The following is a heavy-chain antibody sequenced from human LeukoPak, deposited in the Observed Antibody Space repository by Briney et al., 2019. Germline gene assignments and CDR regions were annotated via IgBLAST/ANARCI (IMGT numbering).Heavy chain of an antibody. CDR1: GFTFSSYG. Sequence: GGSLRLSCAASGFTFSSYGMHWVRQAPGKGLEWVAFIRYDGSNKYYADSVKGRFTISRDNSKNTLYLQMNSLRAEDTAVYYCAKDRNGSGSCSYYFDYWGQGTLVTVSS. D-gene: IGHD3-10*01. CDR2: IRYDGSNK. CDR3: AKDRNGSGSCSYYFDY. J-gene: IGHJ4*02. V-gene: IGHV3-30*02.